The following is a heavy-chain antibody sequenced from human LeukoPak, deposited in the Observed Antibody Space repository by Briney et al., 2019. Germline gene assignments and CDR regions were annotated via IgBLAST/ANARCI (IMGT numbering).Heavy chain of an antibody. CDR2: IIPIFGTA. CDR1: GGTFSSYA. Sequence: GAPVKVSCKASGGTFSSYAISWVRQAPGQGLEWMGGIIPIFGTANYAQKFQGRVTITADESTSTAYMELSSLRSEDTAVYYCARNLDQLLWVFDIWGQGTMVTVSS. J-gene: IGHJ3*02. CDR3: ARNLDQLLWVFDI. V-gene: IGHV1-69*13. D-gene: IGHD2-2*01.